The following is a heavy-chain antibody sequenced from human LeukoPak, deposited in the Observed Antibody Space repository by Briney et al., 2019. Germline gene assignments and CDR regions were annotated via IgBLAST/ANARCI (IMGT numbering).Heavy chain of an antibody. J-gene: IGHJ4*02. CDR1: GDSISSGSYY. V-gene: IGHV4-61*09. Sequence: SQTLSLTCTVSGDSISSGSYYWTWIRQPAGEGLEWIGHIYTSGTTKYNPSLQSRVTISLDTSKNQFSLKLSSVTAADTAVYYCARHYSPAAAGTVYWGQGTLVTVSS. CDR2: IYTSGTT. D-gene: IGHD6-13*01. CDR3: ARHYSPAAAGTVY.